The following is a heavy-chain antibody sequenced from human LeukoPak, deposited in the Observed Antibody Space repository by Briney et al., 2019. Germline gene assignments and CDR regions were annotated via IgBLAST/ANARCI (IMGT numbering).Heavy chain of an antibody. V-gene: IGHV4-59*12. D-gene: IGHD2/OR15-2a*01. Sequence: PSETLSLTCTVSSDSISSYYWYWFRQPPGKELEWIACIYYSGITHYNPSPKSRVTISLDTSKNQFSLRLSSVTAADTAVYYCAREGIVRTYDQWGQGTLVTVSS. CDR2: IYYSGIT. CDR1: SDSISSYY. CDR3: AREGIVRTYDQ. J-gene: IGHJ4*02.